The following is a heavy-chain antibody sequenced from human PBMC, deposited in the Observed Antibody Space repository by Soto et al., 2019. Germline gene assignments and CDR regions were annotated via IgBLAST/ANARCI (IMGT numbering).Heavy chain of an antibody. CDR3: ARVKGRDAYNPIDY. D-gene: IGHD1-1*01. J-gene: IGHJ4*02. Sequence: GASLKVSCKASGGTFSSSPISWVRQAPGQGLEWMGGIVPMFGRPNYAQNFQGRVSITADESTSTAYMELSSLTSQDTAVYYCARVKGRDAYNPIDYWGQGTLVTVSS. CDR2: IVPMFGRP. V-gene: IGHV1-69*13. CDR1: GGTFSSSP.